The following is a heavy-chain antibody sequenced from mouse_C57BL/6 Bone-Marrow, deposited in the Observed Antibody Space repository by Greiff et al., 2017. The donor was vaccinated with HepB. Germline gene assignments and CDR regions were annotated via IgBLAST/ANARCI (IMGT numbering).Heavy chain of an antibody. Sequence: VQLQQSGAELVRPGSSVKLSCKASGYTFTSYWMDWVKQRPGQGLEWIGNIYPSDSETHYNQKFKDKATLTVDKSSSTAYMQLSSLTSEDSAVYYSARSPILFWYFDVWGTGTTVTVSS. J-gene: IGHJ1*03. CDR1: GYTFTSYW. CDR2: IYPSDSET. V-gene: IGHV1-61*01. CDR3: ARSPILFWYFDV.